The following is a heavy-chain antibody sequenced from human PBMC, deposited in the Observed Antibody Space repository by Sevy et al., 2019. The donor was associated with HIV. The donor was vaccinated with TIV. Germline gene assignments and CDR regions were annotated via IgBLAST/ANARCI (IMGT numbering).Heavy chain of an antibody. CDR3: ARDPDPVRGVSFDV. V-gene: IGHV3-7*01. Sequence: GGSLRLSCVASGSSFGIHWMSWVRQAPGKGLEWVAKINQDGGQKYYVDSVKGRFTISRDNAKSSLYLQMNSLRVEDTALYYCARDPDPVRGVSFDVWGQGTMVTVSS. CDR2: INQDGGQK. CDR1: GSSFGIHW. J-gene: IGHJ3*01.